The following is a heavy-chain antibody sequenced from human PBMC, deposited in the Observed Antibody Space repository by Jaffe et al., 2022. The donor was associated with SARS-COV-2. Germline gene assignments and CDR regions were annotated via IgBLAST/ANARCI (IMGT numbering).Heavy chain of an antibody. D-gene: IGHD2-2*01. CDR2: IGSSSNTI. CDR3: ASRDCSSTSCFLVY. J-gene: IGHJ4*02. V-gene: IGHV3-48*01. CDR1: GFTFSSYS. Sequence: EVQLVESGGGLVQPGGSLRLSCAASGFTFSSYSMNWVRQAPGKGLEWVSYIGSSSNTISYADSVKGRFTISRDNAKKSLYLQMNSLRAEDTAVYYCASRDCSSTSCFLVYWGQGTLVTVSS.